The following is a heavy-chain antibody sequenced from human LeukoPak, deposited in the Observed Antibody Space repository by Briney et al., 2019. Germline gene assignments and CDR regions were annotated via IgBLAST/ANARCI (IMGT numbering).Heavy chain of an antibody. CDR3: ETRQGGNPAY. V-gene: IGHV3-74*01. CDR2: ITNDGSSA. D-gene: IGHD1-14*01. J-gene: IGHJ4*02. Sequence: PGGSLRLSCAASGFTFSSCAMSWVRQAPGKGLVWVSRITNDGSSATYADSVKGRFTISRDNAKNMLYLQVNSLRAEDTAVYYCETRQGGNPAYWGQGTLVTVSS. CDR1: GFTFSSCA.